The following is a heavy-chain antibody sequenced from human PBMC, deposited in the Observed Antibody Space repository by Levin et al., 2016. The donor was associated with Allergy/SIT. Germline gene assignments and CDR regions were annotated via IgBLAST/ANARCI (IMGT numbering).Heavy chain of an antibody. J-gene: IGHJ4*02. CDR3: ARLGRGSYYGDGLDY. D-gene: IGHD1-26*01. CDR1: GGSISSSSYY. Sequence: SETLSLTCTVSGGSISSSSYYWGWIRQPPGKGLEWIGSIYYSGSTYYNPSLKSRVTISVDTSKNQFSLKLSSVTAADTAVYYCARLGRGSYYGDGLDYWGQGTLVTVSS. CDR2: IYYSGST. V-gene: IGHV4-39*01.